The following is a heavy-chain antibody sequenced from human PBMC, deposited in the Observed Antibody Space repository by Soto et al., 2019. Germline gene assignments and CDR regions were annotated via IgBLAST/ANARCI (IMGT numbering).Heavy chain of an antibody. CDR1: GYTFISYA. Sequence: QVQLVQSGAEVKKPGASVKVSCKASGYTFISYAISWVRQAPGQRLEWMGWISGYNGNTNYAQKLQGRVTMTTDTSTSTAYMELRSLRSDDTAVYYCARDQRYYGSGSYYEDYWGQGTLVTVSS. D-gene: IGHD3-10*01. CDR3: ARDQRYYGSGSYYEDY. J-gene: IGHJ4*02. V-gene: IGHV1-18*01. CDR2: ISGYNGNT.